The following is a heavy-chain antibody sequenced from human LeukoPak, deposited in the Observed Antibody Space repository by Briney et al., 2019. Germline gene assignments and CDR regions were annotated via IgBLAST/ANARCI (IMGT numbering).Heavy chain of an antibody. CDR1: GFTFSSYW. CDR2: IKQDGSEK. CDR3: ARESSGRYYYYYGMDV. V-gene: IGHV3-7*03. J-gene: IGHJ6*04. Sequence: GGSLRLSCAASGFTFSSYWMSWVRQAPGKGLEWVANIKQDGSEKYYVDSVKGRFTISRDNAKNSLYLQMNSLRAEDTAVYYCARESSGRYYYYYGMDVWGKGTTVTVSS. D-gene: IGHD6-19*01.